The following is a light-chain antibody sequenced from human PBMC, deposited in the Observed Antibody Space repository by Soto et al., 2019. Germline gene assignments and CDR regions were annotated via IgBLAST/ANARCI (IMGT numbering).Light chain of an antibody. Sequence: DIQMTQSPSTLSASVGDTVTVTFRASHSIGRWLSWYQQQAGKAPKLLIFDASTLENGVPARFSGSRSGPEFSLIISSLQPDDFATYYCQQYYSYWTFGQGTKVDI. V-gene: IGKV1-5*01. CDR3: QQYYSYWT. CDR2: DAS. CDR1: HSIGRW. J-gene: IGKJ1*01.